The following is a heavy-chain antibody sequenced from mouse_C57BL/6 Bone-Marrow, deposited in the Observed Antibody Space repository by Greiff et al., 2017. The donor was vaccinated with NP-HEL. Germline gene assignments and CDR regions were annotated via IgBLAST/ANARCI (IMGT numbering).Heavy chain of an antibody. CDR3: ARPQYYGKVYFDY. CDR1: GYTFTSYG. Sequence: QVQLKQSGAELARPGASVKLSCKASGYTFTSYGISWVKQRTGQGLEWIGEIYPRSGNTYYNEKFEGKATLTADKSSSTAYMELRSLTSEDSAVYFCARPQYYGKVYFDYWGQGTTLTVSS. J-gene: IGHJ2*01. V-gene: IGHV1-81*01. CDR2: IYPRSGNT. D-gene: IGHD1-2*01.